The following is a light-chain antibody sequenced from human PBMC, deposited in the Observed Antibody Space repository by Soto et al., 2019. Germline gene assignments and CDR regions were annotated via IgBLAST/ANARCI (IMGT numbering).Light chain of an antibody. CDR2: DAS. J-gene: IGKJ2*01. Sequence: EIVLTQSPATLSLSPGERATLSCRASQSVSSYLAWYQQKPGQAPRLLIYDASNRATGIPARFSGSGSGTDFTLTISSLEPEDFAVYYCQQRSNWPRYTSGQGTNLEIK. CDR1: QSVSSY. CDR3: QQRSNWPRYT. V-gene: IGKV3-11*01.